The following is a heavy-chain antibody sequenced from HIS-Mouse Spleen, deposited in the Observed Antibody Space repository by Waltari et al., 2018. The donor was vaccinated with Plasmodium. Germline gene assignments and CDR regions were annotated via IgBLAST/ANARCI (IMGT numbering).Heavy chain of an antibody. CDR1: GGSFSGYY. V-gene: IGHV4-34*01. CDR2: INHSGST. CDR3: ARVTSSGVYWYFDL. J-gene: IGHJ2*01. D-gene: IGHD3-3*01. Sequence: QVQLQQWGAGLLKPSETLSLTCAVYGGSFSGYYWSWIRQPPGKGLEGIGEINHSGSTNYNPSPKGRVTISVDTSKNPLSLKLSSVTAADTAVYYCARVTSSGVYWYFDLWGRSTLVTGSS.